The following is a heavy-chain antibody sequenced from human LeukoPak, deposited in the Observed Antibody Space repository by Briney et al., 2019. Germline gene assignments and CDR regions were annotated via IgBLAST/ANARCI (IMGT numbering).Heavy chain of an antibody. CDR3: ARGRISTSPFDY. J-gene: IGHJ4*02. V-gene: IGHV1-69*04. CDR1: RGTFSRSA. Sequence: SVTVSCKPSRGTFSRSAISWVRQAPGQGLEWMGRIIPMLGIANYEQKFQGRVTIVADKSTSTAYMELSSLRSEDTAVYYCARGRISTSPFDYWGQGTLVTVSS. CDR2: IIPMLGIA. D-gene: IGHD2-21*01.